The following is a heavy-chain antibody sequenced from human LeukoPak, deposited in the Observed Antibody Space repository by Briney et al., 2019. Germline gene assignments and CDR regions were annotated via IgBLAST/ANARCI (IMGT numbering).Heavy chain of an antibody. CDR2: IIPIFGTA. Sequence: SVKVSCKASGGTFSSYAISWVRQAPGQGLEWMGGIIPIFGTANYAQKFQGRVTITADESTSTAYMELSSLRSEDTAVYYGARGLLVPGAFDYCGQGTLVTVSS. D-gene: IGHD6-13*01. CDR1: GGTFSSYA. J-gene: IGHJ4*02. V-gene: IGHV1-69*01. CDR3: ARGLLVPGAFDY.